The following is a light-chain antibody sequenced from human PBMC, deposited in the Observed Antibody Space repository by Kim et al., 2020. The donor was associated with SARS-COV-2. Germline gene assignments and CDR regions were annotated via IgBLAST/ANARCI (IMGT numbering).Light chain of an antibody. V-gene: IGLV1-51*01. CDR1: SSNIENNH. J-gene: IGLJ3*02. CDR3: GTWDSSLSAGV. Sequence: GQKVTISCSGSSSNIENNHGSWYQQLPGTAPKLLIYNNNKRPSGIPDRFSGSKSGTSATLGITGLQTGDEADYYCGTWDSSLSAGVFGGGTKLTVL. CDR2: NNN.